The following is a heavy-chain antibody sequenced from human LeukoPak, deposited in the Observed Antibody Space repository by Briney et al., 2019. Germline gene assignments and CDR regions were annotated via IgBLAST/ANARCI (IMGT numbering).Heavy chain of an antibody. CDR1: GFTFSSYW. CDR2: IKQDGSEK. J-gene: IGHJ6*02. CDR3: ARDSGSVIYYYYGMDV. Sequence: GGSLRLSCAASGFTFSSYWMSWVRQAPGKGLEWVANIKQDGSEKYYVDSVKGRFTISRDNAKNSLYLQMNSLRAEDTAVYYCARDSGSVIYYYYGMDVWGQGTTVTVSS. D-gene: IGHD3-10*01. V-gene: IGHV3-7*01.